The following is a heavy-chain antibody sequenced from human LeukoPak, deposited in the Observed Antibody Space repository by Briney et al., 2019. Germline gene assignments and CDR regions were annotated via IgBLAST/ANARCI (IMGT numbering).Heavy chain of an antibody. J-gene: IGHJ4*02. V-gene: IGHV1-69*05. CDR2: ILPIFGTA. D-gene: IGHD2-21*01. Sequence: WMGGILPIFGTANYAQKFQGRVTITTDTSTGTAYMELRSLRSDDTAVYYCARVIARSYFDYWGQGTLVTVSS. CDR3: ARVIARSYFDY.